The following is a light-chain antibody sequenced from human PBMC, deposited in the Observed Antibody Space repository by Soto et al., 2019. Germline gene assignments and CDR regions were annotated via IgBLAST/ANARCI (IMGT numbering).Light chain of an antibody. CDR3: SSYTSSSTRV. J-gene: IGLJ1*01. CDR2: DVS. Sequence: QSALTQPASVSGSPGQSITISCTGTSSDVGGYNYVSWYQQHPDKAPKLMIYDVSNRPSGVSNRFSGSKSGNTASLTISGLQAEDEADYYCSSYTSSSTRVFGTGTKVTFL. V-gene: IGLV2-14*01. CDR1: SSDVGGYNY.